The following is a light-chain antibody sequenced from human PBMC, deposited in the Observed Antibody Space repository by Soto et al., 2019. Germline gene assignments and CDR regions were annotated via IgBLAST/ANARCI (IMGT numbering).Light chain of an antibody. CDR1: QIIGSW. J-gene: IGKJ3*01. Sequence: DLQMTQSPSSVSASIGDRVTITCRASQIIGSWLAWYQQKPGIAPTLLIYAASSLQSGVPSRFSGSGSGSDFTLTITSLQAEDSATYYCQQANSSPFTFGPGTKVDIK. CDR3: QQANSSPFT. V-gene: IGKV1-12*02. CDR2: AAS.